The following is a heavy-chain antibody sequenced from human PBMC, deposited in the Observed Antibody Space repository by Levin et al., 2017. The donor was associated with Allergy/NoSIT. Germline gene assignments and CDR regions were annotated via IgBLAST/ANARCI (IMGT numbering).Heavy chain of an antibody. CDR2: ISWDGGST. V-gene: IGHV3-43*01. CDR1: GFTFDDYT. D-gene: IGHD6-13*01. CDR3: AKDIGEIAAAGTWWYFDL. Sequence: TGGSLRLSCAASGFTFDDYTMHWVRQAPGKGLEWVSLISWDGGSTYYADSVKGRFTISRDNSKNSLYLQMNSLRTEDTALYYCAKDIGEIAAAGTWWYFDLWGRGTLVTVSS. J-gene: IGHJ2*01.